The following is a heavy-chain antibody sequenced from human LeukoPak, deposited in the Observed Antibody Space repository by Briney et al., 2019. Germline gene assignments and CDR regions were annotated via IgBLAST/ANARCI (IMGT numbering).Heavy chain of an antibody. Sequence: PGGSLRLSCAASGFTFSSYSMNWVRQAPGKGLEWVSSISSSSSYIYYADSVKGRFTISRDNAKNSLYLQMNSLRAEDTAVYYCARVSSSSGYYYYMDVWGKGTTVTVSS. CDR2: ISSSSSYI. CDR3: ARVSSSSGYYYYMDV. D-gene: IGHD6-6*01. J-gene: IGHJ6*03. CDR1: GFTFSSYS. V-gene: IGHV3-21*04.